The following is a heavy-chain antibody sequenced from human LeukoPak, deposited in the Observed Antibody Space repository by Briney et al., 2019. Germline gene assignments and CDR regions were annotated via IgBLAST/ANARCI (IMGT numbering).Heavy chain of an antibody. CDR3: AKDRILYYYDSSGYHY. J-gene: IGHJ4*02. CDR1: GFTFSSHA. Sequence: PGGSLRLSCAASGFTFSSHALSWVRQAPGKGLEWVSAISGSGRSTYYADSVKGRFTISRDNAKNTLFLQMNILRADDTAVYYCAKDRILYYYDSSGYHYWGQGTLVTVSS. CDR2: ISGSGRST. D-gene: IGHD3-22*01. V-gene: IGHV3-23*01.